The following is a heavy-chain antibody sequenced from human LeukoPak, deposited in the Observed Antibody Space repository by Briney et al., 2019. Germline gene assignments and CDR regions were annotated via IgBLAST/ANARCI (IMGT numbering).Heavy chain of an antibody. V-gene: IGHV1-2*02. CDR1: GYTFTGYY. Sequence: GASVKVSCKASGYTFTGYYMHWVRQAPGQGLEWMGWINPNSGGTNYAQKFQGRVTMTRDTSISTAYMELSRLRSDDTAVYYCARYDFWSGYYGFDYWGQGTLVTVSS. J-gene: IGHJ4*02. D-gene: IGHD3-3*01. CDR2: INPNSGGT. CDR3: ARYDFWSGYYGFDY.